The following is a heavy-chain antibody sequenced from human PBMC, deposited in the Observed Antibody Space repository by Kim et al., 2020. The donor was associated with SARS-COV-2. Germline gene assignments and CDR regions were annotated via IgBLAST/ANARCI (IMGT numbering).Heavy chain of an antibody. J-gene: IGHJ6*02. D-gene: IGHD2-2*01. CDR2: IYSGGST. V-gene: IGHV3-53*01. Sequence: GGSLRLSCAASGFTVSSNYMSWVRQAPGKGLEWVAFIYSGGSTYYADSVKGRFTISRDNSKNTLYLQMNSLRAEDTAVYYCASDCRSTSCYLRSYYYYGMDVWGPGTTVTVSS. CDR3: ASDCRSTSCYLRSYYYYGMDV. CDR1: GFTVSSNY.